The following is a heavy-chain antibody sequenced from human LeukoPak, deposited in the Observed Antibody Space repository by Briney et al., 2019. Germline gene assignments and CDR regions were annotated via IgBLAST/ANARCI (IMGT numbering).Heavy chain of an antibody. CDR3: ARVYYDSSGYLHFDY. CDR2: INTNTGNP. Sequence: ASLKVSCKASGYTFTSYAMNWVRQAPGQGLERMGWINTNTGNPTYAQGFTGRFVFSLDTSVSTAYLQISSLKAEDTAVYYCARVYYDSSGYLHFDYWGQGTLVTVSS. V-gene: IGHV7-4-1*02. D-gene: IGHD3-22*01. J-gene: IGHJ4*02. CDR1: GYTFTSYA.